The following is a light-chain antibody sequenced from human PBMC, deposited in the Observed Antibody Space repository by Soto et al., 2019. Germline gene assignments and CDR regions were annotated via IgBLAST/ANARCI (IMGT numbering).Light chain of an antibody. Sequence: DIQMTQSPSTLSASVGDRVTITCQASQSISSFLAWYQQRPGKAPKLLIYDASSLESGVPSRISGSGSGTEFTLTISSLQPDDFATYYCQQYNSYSVTFGGGTKVEIK. CDR3: QQYNSYSVT. CDR2: DAS. CDR1: QSISSF. J-gene: IGKJ4*01. V-gene: IGKV1-5*01.